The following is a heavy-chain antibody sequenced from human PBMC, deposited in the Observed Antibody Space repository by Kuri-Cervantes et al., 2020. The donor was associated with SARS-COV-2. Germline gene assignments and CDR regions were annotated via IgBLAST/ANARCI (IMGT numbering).Heavy chain of an antibody. J-gene: IGHJ3*02. V-gene: IGHV3-30*02. CDR1: GFTFSSYG. CDR2: IRYDGSNK. D-gene: IGHD6-6*01. Sequence: GESLKISCAASGFTFSSYGMHWVRQAPGKGLEWVTFIRYDGSNKYYADSVKGRFTISRDNSKNTLYLQMNSLRAEDTAVYYCARATIAVRRGPQNVLDIWGQGTMVTVSS. CDR3: ARATIAVRRGPQNVLDI.